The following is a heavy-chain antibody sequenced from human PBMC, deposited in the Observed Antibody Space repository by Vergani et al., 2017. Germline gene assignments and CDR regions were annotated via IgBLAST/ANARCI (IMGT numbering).Heavy chain of an antibody. V-gene: IGHV4-59*01. CDR2: IYYSGST. CDR3: ARGRAAAGRLDWIDP. J-gene: IGHJ5*02. CDR1: GGSISSYY. D-gene: IGHD6-13*01. Sequence: QVQLQESGPGLVKPSETLSLTCTVSGGSISSYYWSWIRQPPGKGLEWIGHIYYSGSTNYNPSLKSRVTISVDTSKNQFSLKLSSVTAADTAVCYCARGRAAAGRLDWIDPWGQGWLVAVSS.